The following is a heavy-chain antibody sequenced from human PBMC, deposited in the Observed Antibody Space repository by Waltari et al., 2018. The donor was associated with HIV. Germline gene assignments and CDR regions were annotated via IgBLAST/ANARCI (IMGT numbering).Heavy chain of an antibody. CDR1: GFTFSSYW. CDR3: ARGGLRSNYVGWFDY. V-gene: IGHV3-74*01. D-gene: IGHD4-4*01. J-gene: IGHJ4*02. CDR2: INSDGSST. Sequence: EVQLVESGGGLVQPGGSLRLSCAASGFTFSSYWMHWVRQAPGKGLVWVSRINSDGSSTSYADSVKGRFTISRDNAKNTLYLQMNSLRAEDTAVYYCARGGLRSNYVGWFDYWGQGTLVTVSS.